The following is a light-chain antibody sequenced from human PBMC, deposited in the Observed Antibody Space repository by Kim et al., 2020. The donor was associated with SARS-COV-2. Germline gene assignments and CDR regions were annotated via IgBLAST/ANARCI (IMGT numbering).Light chain of an antibody. CDR3: QTWGTGIVV. CDR1: SGHSSYA. Sequence: QLVLTQSPSASASLGASVKLTCTLSSGHSSYAIAWHQQQPDKGPRYLMKLNSDGSHSKGDGIPDRFSGSSSGAERYLTISSLQSEDEADYYCQTWGTGIVVFGGGTELTVL. J-gene: IGLJ2*01. CDR2: LNSDGSH. V-gene: IGLV4-69*01.